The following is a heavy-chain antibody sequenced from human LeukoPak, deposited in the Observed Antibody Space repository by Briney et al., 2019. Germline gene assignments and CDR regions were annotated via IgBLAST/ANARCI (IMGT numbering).Heavy chain of an antibody. D-gene: IGHD5-18*01. CDR3: AKDMRLGTAMANSHAFDI. CDR2: ISWNSGSI. J-gene: IGHJ3*02. CDR1: GFTFDDYA. V-gene: IGHV3-9*01. Sequence: GRSLRLSCAASGFTFDDYAMHWVRQAPGKGLEWVSGISWNSGSIGYADSVKGRFTISRDNAKNSLYLQMNSLRAEDTALYYCAKDMRLGTAMANSHAFDIWGQGTMVTVSS.